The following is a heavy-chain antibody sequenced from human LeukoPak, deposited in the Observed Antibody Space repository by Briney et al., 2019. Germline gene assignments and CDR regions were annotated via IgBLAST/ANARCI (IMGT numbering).Heavy chain of an antibody. J-gene: IGHJ1*01. CDR1: GFTFSDYS. V-gene: IGHV3-21*01. D-gene: IGHD3-10*01. Sequence: KSGGSLRLSCAASGFTFSDYSMNWVRQAPGKGLEWVSSISRRSRHVYYAGSVKGRFTISRDDARNSLYLQMNSLRAEDMAVYFCVRDLLGSGSTTAYLYNWGQGTLVTVSS. CDR2: ISRRSRHV. CDR3: VRDLLGSGSTTAYLYN.